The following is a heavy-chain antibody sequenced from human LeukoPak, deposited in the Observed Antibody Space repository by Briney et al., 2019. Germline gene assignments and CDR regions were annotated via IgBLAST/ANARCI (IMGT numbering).Heavy chain of an antibody. V-gene: IGHV3-48*01. D-gene: IGHD6-25*01. Sequence: LPGGSPRLSCAASGFTFSSYTMNWVRQPPGKGLEWVSNIGTSSTTIYYADSVKGRFTISRDNAKNSLYLQMNSLRADDTAVYYCARFAAGGSYYYYMDVWGKGTTVTVSS. CDR1: GFTFSSYT. CDR3: ARFAAGGSYYYYMDV. J-gene: IGHJ6*03. CDR2: IGTSSTTI.